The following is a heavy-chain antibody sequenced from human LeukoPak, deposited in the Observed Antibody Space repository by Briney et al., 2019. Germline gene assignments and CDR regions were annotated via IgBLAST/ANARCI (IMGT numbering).Heavy chain of an antibody. Sequence: SETLSLTCTVSGGSISSSSYYWGWIRQPPGKGLEWIGSIYYSGSTYYNPSLKSRVTISVDTSKNQFSLKLSSVTAADTAVYYCARDRGIAVAGDWGQGTLVTVSS. CDR2: IYYSGST. CDR3: ARDRGIAVAGD. CDR1: GGSISSSSYY. V-gene: IGHV4-39*07. D-gene: IGHD6-19*01. J-gene: IGHJ4*02.